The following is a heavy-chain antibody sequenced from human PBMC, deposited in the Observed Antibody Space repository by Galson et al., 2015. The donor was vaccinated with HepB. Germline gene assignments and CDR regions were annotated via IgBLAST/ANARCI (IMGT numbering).Heavy chain of an antibody. Sequence: SVKVSCKASGYTFTSYGISWVRQAPGQGLEWMGWISAYNGNTNYAQKLQGRVTMTTDTSTSTAYMELRSLRSDDTAVYYCARDRGNYDFWSGLSYGMDVWGQGTTDTVSS. CDR2: ISAYNGNT. J-gene: IGHJ6*02. CDR3: ARDRGNYDFWSGLSYGMDV. CDR1: GYTFTSYG. V-gene: IGHV1-18*01. D-gene: IGHD3-3*01.